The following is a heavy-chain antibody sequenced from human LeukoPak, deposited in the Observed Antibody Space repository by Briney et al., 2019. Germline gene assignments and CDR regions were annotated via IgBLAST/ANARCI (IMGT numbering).Heavy chain of an antibody. D-gene: IGHD3-22*01. CDR1: GFTFSSHA. CDR3: AKEDYYDSSGYSDY. J-gene: IGHJ4*02. CDR2: VSYDGSIN. Sequence: PGGSLRLSCAASGFTFSSHAMHWVRQAPGKGLEWVAFVSYDGSINSYADSVKGRFTISRDNSKNTLYLQMNSLRAEDTAVYYCAKEDYYDSSGYSDYWGQGTLVTVSS. V-gene: IGHV3-30-3*01.